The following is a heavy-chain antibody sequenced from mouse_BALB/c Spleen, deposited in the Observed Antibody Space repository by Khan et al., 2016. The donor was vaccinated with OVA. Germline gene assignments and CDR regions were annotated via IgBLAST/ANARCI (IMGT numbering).Heavy chain of an antibody. CDR1: GYTFTNYG. J-gene: IGHJ3*01. D-gene: IGHD1-1*01. V-gene: IGHV9-3*02. Sequence: QVQLKQSGPELKKPGETVKISCKASGYTFTNYGINWVKQAPGKGLKWMGWIHTNTGEPTYAEEFKGRFAFSLATSASTAYLQLNNLKNEETATYCCARGNYYGINSWFAYWGQGTLATVSA. CDR3: ARGNYYGINSWFAY. CDR2: IHTNTGEP.